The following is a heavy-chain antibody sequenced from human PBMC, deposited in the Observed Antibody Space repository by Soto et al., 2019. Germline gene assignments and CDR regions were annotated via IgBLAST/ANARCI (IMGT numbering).Heavy chain of an antibody. J-gene: IGHJ2*01. Sequence: QVQLQESGPGLVKPSQTLSRTCTVSGGSIRSGGYYWSWIRQNPGKGVEWIGYIYYSGSTYYNPSLKSRVTISVDTSKNQFSLKLSSVTAADTAVYYCAREEVVDTAKGYFDLWGRGTLVTVSS. CDR1: GGSIRSGGYY. D-gene: IGHD5-18*01. CDR2: IYYSGST. CDR3: AREEVVDTAKGYFDL. V-gene: IGHV4-31*03.